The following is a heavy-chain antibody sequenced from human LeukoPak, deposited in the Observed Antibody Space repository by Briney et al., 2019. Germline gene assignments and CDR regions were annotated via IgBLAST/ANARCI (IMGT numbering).Heavy chain of an antibody. CDR2: ISSSGSTI. Sequence: PGGSLRLSCAASGFTFSDYYMSWIRQAPGKGLEWVSYISSSGSTIYYADSAKGRFTISRANAKNSLYLQMNSLRAEDTAVYYCARKDGNSGYVSSGYFDYWGQGTLVTVSS. CDR1: GFTFSDYY. D-gene: IGHD5-12*01. V-gene: IGHV3-11*01. CDR3: ARKDGNSGYVSSGYFDY. J-gene: IGHJ4*02.